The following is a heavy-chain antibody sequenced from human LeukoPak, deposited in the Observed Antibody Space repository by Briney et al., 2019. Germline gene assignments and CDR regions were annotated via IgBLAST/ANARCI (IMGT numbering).Heavy chain of an antibody. CDR1: GYTFTSNY. Sequence: ASVKVSCKASGYTFTSNYIHWVRQAPGQGLEWMGMIYPRDGSTSYAQKFQGRDTVTRDTSTSTVHMELSGLRSEDTAVYYCARDQEGFDYWGQGTLVTVSS. CDR3: ARDQEGFDY. V-gene: IGHV1-46*01. J-gene: IGHJ4*02. CDR2: IYPRDGST.